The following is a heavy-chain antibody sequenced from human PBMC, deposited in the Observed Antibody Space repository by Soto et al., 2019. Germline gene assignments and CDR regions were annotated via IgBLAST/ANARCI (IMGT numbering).Heavy chain of an antibody. CDR2: IYYSGST. CDR3: ARDKAVAGYFDY. D-gene: IGHD6-19*01. V-gene: IGHV4-31*03. J-gene: IGHJ4*02. CDR1: GGSISSGGYY. Sequence: PSETLSLTCTVSGGSISSGGYYWGWIRQHPGKGLEWIGYIYYSGSTYYNPSLKSRVTISVDTSKNQFSLKLSSVTAADTAVYYCARDKAVAGYFDYWGQGTLVTVSS.